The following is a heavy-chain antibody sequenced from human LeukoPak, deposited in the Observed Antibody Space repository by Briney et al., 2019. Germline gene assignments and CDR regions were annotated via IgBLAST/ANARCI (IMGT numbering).Heavy chain of an antibody. J-gene: IGHJ6*03. CDR3: ARVPRSYYYYYYMDV. CDR1: GGSISGYH. CDR2: IYYSGSS. V-gene: IGHV4-59*01. Sequence: SETLSLTCNVSGGSISGYHWSWIRQPPGKGLEWLGYIYYSGSSNYNPSLKSRVTISAVTSKNQFSLKLSSVTAADTAVYYCARVPRSYYYYYYMDVWGKGTTVTVSS.